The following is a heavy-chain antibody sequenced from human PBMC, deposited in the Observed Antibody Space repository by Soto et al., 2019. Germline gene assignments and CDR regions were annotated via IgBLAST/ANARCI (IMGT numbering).Heavy chain of an antibody. CDR2: INCGRGSI. Sequence: PGGSLRLSCAASGCTFVDYAMHWVRQAPGKGLVWVSRINCGRGSIGYADSVKGRFTISRDNAKNTLYLQMNGLRAEDTALYYCARWFTYGNFDYFDYWGQGTQVTVSS. CDR1: GCTFVDYA. D-gene: IGHD4-17*01. CDR3: ARWFTYGNFDYFDY. V-gene: IGHV3-9*01. J-gene: IGHJ4*02.